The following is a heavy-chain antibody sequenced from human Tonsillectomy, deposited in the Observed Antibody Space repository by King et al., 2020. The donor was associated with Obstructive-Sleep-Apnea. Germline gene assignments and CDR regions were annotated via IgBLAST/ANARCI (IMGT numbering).Heavy chain of an antibody. V-gene: IGHV4-59*08. CDR2: IHYSVIT. J-gene: IGHJ4*02. D-gene: IGHD1-1*01. CDR1: GGSITNYY. CDR3: ARWNEGFDY. Sequence: QLQESGPGLVRPSETLSLTCTVPGGSITNYYWGWIRQPPGKGLEWIGYIHYSVITDYNPALRGRVTISVDTSKNQLSLRVTSVTAADTAEYFCARWNEGFDYWGQGTLVTVSS.